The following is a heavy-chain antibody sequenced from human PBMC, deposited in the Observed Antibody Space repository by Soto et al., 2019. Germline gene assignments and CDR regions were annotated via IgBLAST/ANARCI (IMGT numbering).Heavy chain of an antibody. CDR2: INPSSGST. CDR1: GYTFSNYY. Sequence: GASVKVSCKASGYTFSNYYIHWVRQAPGQGLEWMGMINPSSGSTRYAQKFQGRVTMTRDTSTSTVYMELSSLRSEETAVYYCAGCSCYDHADYCYGMDVWGQGTTVTVSS. V-gene: IGHV1-46*01. J-gene: IGHJ6*02. CDR3: AGCSCYDHADYCYGMDV. D-gene: IGHD5-12*01.